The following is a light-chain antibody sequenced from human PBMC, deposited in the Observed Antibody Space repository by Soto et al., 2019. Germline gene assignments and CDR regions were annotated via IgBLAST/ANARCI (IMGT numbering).Light chain of an antibody. Sequence: QSALTQPASVSGSPGQSIAISCTGTSSDVGGCNFVSWYQQLPGKAPRLMIYDVNYRPSGVSDRFSGSKSGNTASLTISGLQAEDEADYYCSSYTTSSTLVFGTGTKLTVL. CDR2: DVN. CDR3: SSYTTSSTLV. CDR1: SSDVGGCNF. V-gene: IGLV2-14*01. J-gene: IGLJ1*01.